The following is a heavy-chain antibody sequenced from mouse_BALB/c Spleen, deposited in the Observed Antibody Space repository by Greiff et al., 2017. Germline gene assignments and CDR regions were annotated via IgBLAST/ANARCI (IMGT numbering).Heavy chain of an antibody. D-gene: IGHD1-2*01. V-gene: IGHV7-3*02. CDR3: ARGYYGYDAMDY. J-gene: IGHJ4*01. CDR2: IRNKANGYTT. Sequence: EVKLMESGGGLVQPGGSLRLSCATSGFTFTDYYMSWVRQPPGKALEWLGFIRNKANGYTTEYSASVKGRFTISRDNSQSILYLQMNTLRAEDSATYYCARGYYGYDAMDYWGQGTSVTVSS. CDR1: GFTFTDYY.